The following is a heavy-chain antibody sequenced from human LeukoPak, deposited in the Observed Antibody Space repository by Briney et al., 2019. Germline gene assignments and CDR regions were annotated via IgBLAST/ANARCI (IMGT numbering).Heavy chain of an antibody. Sequence: PGGSLRLSCAASGFTFSSYGMHWVRQAPGEGLEWVAVIWYDGSNKYYADSVRGRFTISRDNSKNTLYLQMNSLRAEDTAVYYCARDQKGYSSSWLDYWGQGTLVTVSS. J-gene: IGHJ4*02. CDR1: GFTFSSYG. CDR2: IWYDGSNK. V-gene: IGHV3-33*01. CDR3: ARDQKGYSSSWLDY. D-gene: IGHD6-13*01.